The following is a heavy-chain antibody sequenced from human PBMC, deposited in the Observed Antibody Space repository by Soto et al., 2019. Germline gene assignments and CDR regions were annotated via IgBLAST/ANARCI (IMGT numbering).Heavy chain of an antibody. CDR3: AREDSSSWYGNWFDP. D-gene: IGHD6-13*01. CDR2: ISAYNGNT. Sequence: QVQLVQSGAEVKKPGASVKVSCKASGYTFTSYGISWVRQAPGQGLEWMGWISAYNGNTNYAQKLQGRVTMTTDTSTSTADMELRSLRSDDTSVYYCAREDSSSWYGNWFDPWGQGTLVTVSS. J-gene: IGHJ5*02. V-gene: IGHV1-18*01. CDR1: GYTFTSYG.